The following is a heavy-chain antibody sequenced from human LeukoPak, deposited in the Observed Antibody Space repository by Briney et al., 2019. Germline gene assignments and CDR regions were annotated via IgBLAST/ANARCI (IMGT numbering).Heavy chain of an antibody. CDR2: ISYDGSNK. Sequence: PGGSLRLSCAASGFTFSSYAMHWVRQAPGKGLEWVAVISYDGSNKYYADSVKGRFTISRDNSKNTLYLQMNSLRAEDTAVYYCARGPNYCYYYYGMDVWGQGTTVTVSS. CDR3: ARGPNYCYYYYGMDV. CDR1: GFTFSSYA. J-gene: IGHJ6*02. V-gene: IGHV3-30-3*01.